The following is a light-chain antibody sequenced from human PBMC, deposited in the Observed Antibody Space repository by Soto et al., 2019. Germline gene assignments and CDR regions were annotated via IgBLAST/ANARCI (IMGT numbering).Light chain of an antibody. CDR3: SSYTSSRARV. CDR2: EVS. Sequence: QSALTQPASVSGSPGQSITISCTGTSSDVGGYNYGSWYQQHPVKAPILMIYEVSNRPSGVSNRFSGSNSGKTSSLTISGLQADDEADYYCSSYTSSRARVFGGGTKVTVL. V-gene: IGLV2-14*01. CDR1: SSDVGGYNY. J-gene: IGLJ3*02.